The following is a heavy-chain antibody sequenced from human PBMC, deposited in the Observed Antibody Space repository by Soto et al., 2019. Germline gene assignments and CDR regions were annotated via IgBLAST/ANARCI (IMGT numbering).Heavy chain of an antibody. Sequence: QVQLQESGPGLVKPSETLSLTCTVSGGSISSYYWSWIRQPPGKGLEWIGYIYYSGSTNYNHSLKSGVTISVDTTTNQFFLRLRSVTAAHTAVYYCARHHDSWGQGTLVTVSS. V-gene: IGHV4-59*08. CDR3: ARHHDS. CDR1: GGSISSYY. J-gene: IGHJ4*02. CDR2: IYYSGST.